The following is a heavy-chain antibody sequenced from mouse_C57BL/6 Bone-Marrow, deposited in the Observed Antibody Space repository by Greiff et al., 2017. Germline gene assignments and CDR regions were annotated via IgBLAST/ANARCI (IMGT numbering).Heavy chain of an antibody. D-gene: IGHD2-1*01. CDR3: SCSTMVYYYAMDY. CDR1: GSTFTDHT. J-gene: IGHJ4*01. V-gene: IGHV1-78*01. CDR2: IYPRDGST. Sequence: QVQLQQSDAELVKPGASVKISCKVSGSTFTDHTIHWMQQRPEQGLEWIGYIYPRDGSTQYNEKFKGKATFTADNSSSTAYMQLNSLTSEDSAVYFCSCSTMVYYYAMDYWGQGTSVTVSS.